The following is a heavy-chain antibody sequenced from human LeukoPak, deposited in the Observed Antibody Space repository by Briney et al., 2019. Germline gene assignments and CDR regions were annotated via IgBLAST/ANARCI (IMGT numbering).Heavy chain of an antibody. CDR3: ARGPGYSYGPVDY. J-gene: IGHJ4*02. D-gene: IGHD5-18*01. Sequence: SQTLSLTCAVSGGSISSGGYSWSWIRQPPGKGLEWIGYIYHSGSTYYNPSLKSRVTISVDRSKNQFSLKLSSVTAADTAVYYCARGPGYSYGPVDYWGQGTLVTVSS. V-gene: IGHV4-30-2*01. CDR2: IYHSGST. CDR1: GGSISSGGYS.